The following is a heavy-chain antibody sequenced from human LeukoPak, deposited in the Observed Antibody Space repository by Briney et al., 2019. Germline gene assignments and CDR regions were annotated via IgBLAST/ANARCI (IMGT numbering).Heavy chain of an antibody. Sequence: SETLSLTCTASGAPISRFYWNWVRQPPGKGLEWIGNIYNGVPTFFNPSLKSRVTLSVDTSKTQFSLQLASVTAADTAVYYCVQTTGWPGFDYWGQGILVTVSP. J-gene: IGHJ4*02. CDR2: IYNGVPT. CDR1: GAPISRFY. CDR3: VQTTGWPGFDY. D-gene: IGHD6-19*01. V-gene: IGHV4-4*09.